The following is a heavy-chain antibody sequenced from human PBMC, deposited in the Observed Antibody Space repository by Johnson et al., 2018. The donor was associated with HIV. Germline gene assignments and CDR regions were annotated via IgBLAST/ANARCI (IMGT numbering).Heavy chain of an antibody. Sequence: VQLVESGGGLVQPGGSLRLSCAASGFTFSSYAMHWVRQAPGKGLEWVGRIKSKTDGGTTDYAAPVKGRFTISRDDSKNTLYLQMNSLKTEDTAVYYCARDGKVGATPRRAFDIWGQGTMVTVSS. CDR1: GFTFSSYA. V-gene: IGHV3-15*01. D-gene: IGHD1-26*01. CDR3: ARDGKVGATPRRAFDI. CDR2: IKSKTDGGTT. J-gene: IGHJ3*02.